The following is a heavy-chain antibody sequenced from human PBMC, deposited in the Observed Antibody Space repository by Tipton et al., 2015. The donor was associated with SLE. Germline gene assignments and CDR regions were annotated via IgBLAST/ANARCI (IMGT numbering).Heavy chain of an antibody. CDR3: ARTPLLTIFGVGHAFDI. CDR1: RFTFSDYY. CDR2: ITSSSSYT. D-gene: IGHD3-3*01. V-gene: IGHV3-11*03. J-gene: IGHJ3*02. Sequence: GSLRLSCAASRFTFSDYYMSWIRQAPGKGLEWVSYITSSSSYTNYADSVKGRFTISRDNAKNSLYLQMNSLRAEDTAVYYCARTPLLTIFGVGHAFDIWGQGTMVTVSS.